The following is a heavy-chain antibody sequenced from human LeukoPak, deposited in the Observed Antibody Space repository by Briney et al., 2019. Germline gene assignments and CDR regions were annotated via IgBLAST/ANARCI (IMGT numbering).Heavy chain of an antibody. D-gene: IGHD5-18*01. V-gene: IGHV4-39*01. Sequence: SETLSLTCTVSGGSISSSGYYWGWIRQPPGTGLEWIGTIYYSGSTSYNPSLKSRVTTSVDTSKNQFSLKLSSVTAADTAVYYCAGHFNGYSYGPIDYWGQGTLVTVSS. CDR1: GGSISSSGYY. J-gene: IGHJ4*02. CDR2: IYYSGST. CDR3: AGHFNGYSYGPIDY.